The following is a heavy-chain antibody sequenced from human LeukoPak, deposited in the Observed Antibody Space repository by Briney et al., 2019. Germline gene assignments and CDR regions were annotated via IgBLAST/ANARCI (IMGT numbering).Heavy chain of an antibody. CDR2: IIPILGIA. J-gene: IGHJ4*02. CDR1: GGTFSSYA. CDR3: ASPSTDSSGYYSDY. V-gene: IGHV1-69*04. Sequence: ASVKVSCKASGGTFSSYAISWVRQAPGQGLEWMGRIIPILGIANYAQKFQGRVTITADKSTSTAYMELSSLRSEDTAVYYCASPSTDSSGYYSDYWGQGTLVTVSS. D-gene: IGHD3-22*01.